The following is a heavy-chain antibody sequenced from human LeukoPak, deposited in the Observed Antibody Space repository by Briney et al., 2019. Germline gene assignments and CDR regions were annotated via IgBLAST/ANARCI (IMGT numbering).Heavy chain of an antibody. Sequence: SVKVSCKASGGTFSSYAISWVRQAPGQGLEWMGRIIPILGIANYAQKFQGRVTITADKSTSTAYMELSSLRSEDTAVYYCSGSGSQSYYYYYYGMDVWGQGTTVTVSS. V-gene: IGHV1-69*04. CDR2: IIPILGIA. J-gene: IGHJ6*02. D-gene: IGHD3-10*01. CDR3: SGSGSQSYYYYYYGMDV. CDR1: GGTFSSYA.